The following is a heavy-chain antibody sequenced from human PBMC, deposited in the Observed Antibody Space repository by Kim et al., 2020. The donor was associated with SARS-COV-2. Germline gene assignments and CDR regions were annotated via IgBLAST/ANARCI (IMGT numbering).Heavy chain of an antibody. V-gene: IGHV4-31*02. J-gene: IGHJ3*02. D-gene: IGHD2-2*01. Sequence: YYNPSLKSRVTISVDTSKNQFSLKLSSVTAADTAVYYCARVVGDDDAFDIWGQGTMVTVSS. CDR3: ARVVGDDDAFDI.